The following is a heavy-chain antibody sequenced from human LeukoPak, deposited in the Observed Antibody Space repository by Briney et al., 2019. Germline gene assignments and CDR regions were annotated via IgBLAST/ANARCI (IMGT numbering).Heavy chain of an antibody. D-gene: IGHD6-19*01. CDR1: GGSFSGYY. J-gene: IGHJ6*02. CDR3: AGFVAVADYYYYYGMDV. CDR2: INHSGST. Sequence: SETLSLTCAVYGGSFSGYYWSWIRQPPGKGLEWIGEINHSGSTNYNPSLKSRVTISADTSKNQFSLKLSSVTAADTAVYYCAGFVAVADYYYYYGMDVWGQGTTVTVSS. V-gene: IGHV4-34*01.